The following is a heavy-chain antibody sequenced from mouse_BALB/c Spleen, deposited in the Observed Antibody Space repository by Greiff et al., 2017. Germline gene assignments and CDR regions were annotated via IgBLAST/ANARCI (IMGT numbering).Heavy chain of an antibody. CDR2: IYWDDAK. D-gene: IGHD2-4*01. J-gene: IGHJ1*01. Sequence: QVTLKVSGPGILQPSQTLSLTCSFSGFSLSTSGMGVSWIRQPSGKGLEWLAHIYWDDAKRYNPSLKSRLTISKDTSSNQVFLKITSVDTADTATYYCARGAYDYDGDWYFDVWGAGTTVTVSS. CDR1: GFSLSTSGMG. V-gene: IGHV8-12*01. CDR3: ARGAYDYDGDWYFDV.